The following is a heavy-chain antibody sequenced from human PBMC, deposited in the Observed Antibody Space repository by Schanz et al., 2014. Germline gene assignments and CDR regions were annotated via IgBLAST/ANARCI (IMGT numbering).Heavy chain of an antibody. CDR1: SASIRTYY. Sequence: QVQLQESGPGLVKPSETLSLTCTVSSASIRTYYWSWIRQPPGKGLEWIGYIYYSGSTTYNPSLKSRVTISLDTSKNQFSLNLNSVTAADTAVYYCARSPLGYSASGIDPFDIWGQGTMVTVSS. J-gene: IGHJ3*02. D-gene: IGHD4-4*01. CDR3: ARSPLGYSASGIDPFDI. CDR2: IYYSGST. V-gene: IGHV4-59*01.